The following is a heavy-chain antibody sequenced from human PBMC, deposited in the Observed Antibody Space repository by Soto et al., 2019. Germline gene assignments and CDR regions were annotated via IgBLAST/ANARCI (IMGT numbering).Heavy chain of an antibody. V-gene: IGHV1-69*12. CDR1: GGTFSNSA. D-gene: IGHD5-12*01. CDR2: VMPIFRTP. CDR3: ARDKDRLQLGGNYYYILDV. J-gene: IGHJ6*02. Sequence: QVQLEQSGAEVKKPVSAVKVSCKASGGTFSNSAITWVRQVPGQGLEWMGGVMPIFRTPDYAQKFQGRVTFTANESTSTAYMELSGLRSDDTAVYYCARDKDRLQLGGNYYYILDVWGQWTTVTDSS.